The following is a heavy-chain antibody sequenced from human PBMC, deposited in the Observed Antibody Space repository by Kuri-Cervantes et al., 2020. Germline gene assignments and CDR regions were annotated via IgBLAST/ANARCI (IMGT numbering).Heavy chain of an antibody. CDR3: AATTLTSPGES. V-gene: IGHV3-21*01. D-gene: IGHD4-17*01. CDR2: ISGTSGYI. CDR1: GFTFSSYS. J-gene: IGHJ4*02. Sequence: ETLSLTCAASGFTFSSYSMNWVRQAPGKGLEWVSSISGTSGYIYYADSVKGRFTISRDNANNTLYLQMNSLRAEDTAVYYCAATTLTSPGESWGQGTLVTVSS.